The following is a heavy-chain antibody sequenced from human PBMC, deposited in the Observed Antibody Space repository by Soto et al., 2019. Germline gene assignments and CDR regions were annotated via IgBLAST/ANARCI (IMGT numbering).Heavy chain of an antibody. CDR2: IFYSGST. V-gene: IGHV4-59*01. D-gene: IGHD3-3*02. CDR3: ARTIFGLVISSYYYYMDV. Sequence: SETKSLTCTVSGGYIRNYDWSWVRQPTGKGLEWIGYIFYSGSTNYNPSLKSRVTISVETSKNQFSLRLSSVTAADTAVYYCARTIFGLVISSYYYYMDVWGKGTTVTVSS. J-gene: IGHJ6*03. CDR1: GGYIRNYD.